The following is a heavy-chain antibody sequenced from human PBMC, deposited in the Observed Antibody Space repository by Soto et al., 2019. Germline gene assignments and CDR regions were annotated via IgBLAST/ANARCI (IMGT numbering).Heavy chain of an antibody. CDR2: IFHTGGT. Sequence: SETLSLTFAVSASSISCAYFWGWIRQPPGKGLEWIATIFHTGGTYYNPSLKSRVTISVDTSNNQFSLRQTSVTAADTALYFCARTWLAGGTPADAFDIWGQGTMVTVSS. D-gene: IGHD2-15*01. J-gene: IGHJ3*02. V-gene: IGHV4-38-2*01. CDR3: ARTWLAGGTPADAFDI. CDR1: ASSISCAYF.